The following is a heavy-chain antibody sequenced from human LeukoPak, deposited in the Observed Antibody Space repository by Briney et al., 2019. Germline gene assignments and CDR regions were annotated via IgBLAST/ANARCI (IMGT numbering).Heavy chain of an antibody. Sequence: EASVKVSCKASAYTFTNYGISWVRQAPGRGLEWMGWISAYNGNTNYVQKLQGRVTMTTDTSTSTAYMELRSLRSDDTAVYYCARDPNYYDSTGSLNGAFDIWGQGTMVTVSS. D-gene: IGHD3-22*01. CDR2: ISAYNGNT. J-gene: IGHJ3*02. CDR3: ARDPNYYDSTGSLNGAFDI. V-gene: IGHV1-18*01. CDR1: AYTFTNYG.